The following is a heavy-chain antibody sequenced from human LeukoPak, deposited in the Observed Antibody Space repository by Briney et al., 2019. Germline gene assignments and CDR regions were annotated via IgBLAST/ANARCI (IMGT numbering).Heavy chain of an antibody. CDR1: GFTFSSYD. Sequence: PGGSLRLSCAASGFTFSSYDMHWVRQATGKGLEWVSAIGTAGDTYYPGSVKGRFTISRDNAKNSLYLQMNSLRAEDTALYYCAKDISQYRMKYFDYWGQGTLVTVSS. CDR3: AKDISQYRMKYFDY. D-gene: IGHD3-16*02. CDR2: IGTAGDT. J-gene: IGHJ4*02. V-gene: IGHV3-13*01.